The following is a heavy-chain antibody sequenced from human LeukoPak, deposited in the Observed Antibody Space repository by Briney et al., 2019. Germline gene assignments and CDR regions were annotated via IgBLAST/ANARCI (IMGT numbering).Heavy chain of an antibody. CDR3: ARRRAVAGVYYFDY. Sequence: GESLKISCKGSGYSFTSYWIAWVRQMPGKGLEWMGIIYPGDSATRYSTSFQGQVTISADKSISTAYLQWSSLKASDTAMYYCARRRAVAGVYYFDYWGQGTLVTVSS. CDR1: GYSFTSYW. V-gene: IGHV5-51*01. J-gene: IGHJ4*02. CDR2: IYPGDSAT. D-gene: IGHD6-19*01.